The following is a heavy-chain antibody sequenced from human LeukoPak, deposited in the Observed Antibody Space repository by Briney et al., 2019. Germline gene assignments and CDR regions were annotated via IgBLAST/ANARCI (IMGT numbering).Heavy chain of an antibody. CDR3: ARGPRIAVAGTSFDY. D-gene: IGHD6-19*01. V-gene: IGHV3-33*01. Sequence: GGSLRLSCAASGFTFSSYGMHWVRQAPGKGLEWVAVIWYDGSNKYYADSVKGRFTISRDNSKNTLYLQMNSLRAEDTAVYYCARGPRIAVAGTSFDYWSQGTLVTVSS. J-gene: IGHJ4*02. CDR1: GFTFSSYG. CDR2: IWYDGSNK.